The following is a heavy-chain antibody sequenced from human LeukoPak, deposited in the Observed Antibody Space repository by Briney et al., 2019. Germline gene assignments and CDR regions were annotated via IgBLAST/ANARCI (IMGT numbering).Heavy chain of an antibody. CDR1: GVSIRANAYY. CDR2: ISYSGRA. D-gene: IGHD6-19*01. V-gene: IGHV4-31*03. CDR3: ASAAGTWFDP. J-gene: IGHJ5*02. Sequence: SETLSLTCIVSGVSIRANAYYWTCIRQHPGKGLEWIGYISYSGRAYYNPSLKSRASKSEDTSKNQFLLRLSSVTAADTAVYYCASAAGTWFDPWGQGTLVTVSS.